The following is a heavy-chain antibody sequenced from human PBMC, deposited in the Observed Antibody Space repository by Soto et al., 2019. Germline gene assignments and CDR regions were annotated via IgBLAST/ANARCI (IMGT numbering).Heavy chain of an antibody. CDR3: ARQGGSSSLFYYYGMDV. CDR1: GYSFTSYW. CDR2: IDPSDSYT. Sequence: LGESLKISCKGSGYSFTSYWISWVRQMPGKGLEWMGRIDPSDSYTNYSPSFQGHVTISADKSISTAYLQWSSLKASDTAMYYCARQGGSSSLFYYYGMDVWGQGTTVTVSS. D-gene: IGHD6-6*01. V-gene: IGHV5-10-1*01. J-gene: IGHJ6*02.